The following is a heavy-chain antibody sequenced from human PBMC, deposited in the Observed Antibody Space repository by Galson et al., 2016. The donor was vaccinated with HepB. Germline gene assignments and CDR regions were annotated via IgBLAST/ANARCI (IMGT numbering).Heavy chain of an antibody. Sequence: SLRLSCAASGLTVSGSYMSWVRQVPGKGLECVSVMNTAGTPHYRDSVKGRFTISRDSSKNMLYLHMNSLRPEDSAIYYCVKNTLNWGQGTLVTVSS. CDR3: VKNTLN. V-gene: IGHV3-53*01. CDR2: MNTAGTP. J-gene: IGHJ4*02. CDR1: GLTVSGSY.